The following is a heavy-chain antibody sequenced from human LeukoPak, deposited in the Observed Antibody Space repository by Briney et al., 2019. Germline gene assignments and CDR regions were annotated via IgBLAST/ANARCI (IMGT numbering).Heavy chain of an antibody. V-gene: IGHV4-59*01. J-gene: IGHJ4*02. Sequence: PSETLSLTCTVSGGSISSYYWSWIRQPPGKGLEWIGYIYYSGSTNYNPSLKSRVTISVDTSKNQFSLKLSSVTAADTAVYYCAREPAYMVRGGPFDYWGQGTLVTVSS. CDR2: IYYSGST. CDR1: GGSISSYY. D-gene: IGHD3-10*01. CDR3: AREPAYMVRGGPFDY.